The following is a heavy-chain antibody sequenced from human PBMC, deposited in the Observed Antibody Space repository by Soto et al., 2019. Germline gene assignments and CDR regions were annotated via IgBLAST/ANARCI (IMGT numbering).Heavy chain of an antibody. D-gene: IGHD3-10*01. CDR3: ARGGDYYGSGSYSVFDI. CDR2: IYHSGST. V-gene: IGHV4-30-2*01. Sequence: TLSLIFVVSGVSISSGGYSWSWIRQPPGKGLEWIGNIYHSGSTYYKPSLKSRVTISVDRSKKQISLKLSSVTAADTAVYYCARGGDYYGSGSYSVFDIWGQGTMVTVSS. J-gene: IGHJ3*02. CDR1: GVSISSGGYS.